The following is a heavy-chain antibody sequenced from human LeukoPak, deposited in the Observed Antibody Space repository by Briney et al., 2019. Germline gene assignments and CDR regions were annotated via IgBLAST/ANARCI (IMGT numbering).Heavy chain of an antibody. CDR1: GFTFYDYA. D-gene: IGHD6-19*01. CDR2: ISWNSGSI. J-gene: IGHJ5*02. Sequence: GGSLRLSCAASGFTFYDYAMHWVRQAPGKGLEWVSGISWNSGSIGYADSVKGRFTISRDNAKNSLYLQMNSLRAEDTALYYCAKGGAVAGPFDPWGQGTLVTVSS. V-gene: IGHV3-9*01. CDR3: AKGGAVAGPFDP.